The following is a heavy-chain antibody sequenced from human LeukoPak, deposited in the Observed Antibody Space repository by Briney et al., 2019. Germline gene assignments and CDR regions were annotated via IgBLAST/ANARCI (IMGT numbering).Heavy chain of an antibody. Sequence: GGSLRLSCAASGFTFSSYSMSWVRQAPGKGLEWVSYISSSSSTIYYADSVKGRFTISRDNAKNPLYLQMNSLRAEDTAVYYCARDRGVVVITEDAFDIWGQGTMVTVSS. V-gene: IGHV3-48*01. CDR1: GFTFSSYS. D-gene: IGHD3-22*01. CDR2: ISSSSSTI. CDR3: ARDRGVVVITEDAFDI. J-gene: IGHJ3*02.